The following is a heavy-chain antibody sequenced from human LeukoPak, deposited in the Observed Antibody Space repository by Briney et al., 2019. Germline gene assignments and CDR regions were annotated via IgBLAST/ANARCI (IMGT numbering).Heavy chain of an antibody. CDR3: AGMYSSGRGYFDY. J-gene: IGHJ4*02. V-gene: IGHV4-34*01. Sequence: SETLSLTCAVYGGSFSGYYWSWIRQPPGKGLEWIGEINHSGSTNYNPSLKSRVTISVDTSKNQFSLKLSSVTAADTAVYYCAGMYSSGRGYFDYWGQGTLVTVSS. CDR2: INHSGST. D-gene: IGHD6-19*01. CDR1: GGSFSGYY.